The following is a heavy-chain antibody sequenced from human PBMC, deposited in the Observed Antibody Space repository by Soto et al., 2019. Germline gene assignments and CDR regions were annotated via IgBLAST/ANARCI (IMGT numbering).Heavy chain of an antibody. J-gene: IGHJ3*01. Sequence: GGSLRLSCAASGFTFSDSYMIWTRQTPGKGLEWLSLITSSGSKIYYGDSVKGRFTISWDITKRSLYLQMNSLRAEDTAVYYCAREEGYCDGGRCFRSAFDVWGQGTVVTVSS. CDR3: AREEGYCDGGRCFRSAFDV. D-gene: IGHD2-21*01. CDR1: GFTFSDSY. CDR2: ITSSGSKI. V-gene: IGHV3-11*04.